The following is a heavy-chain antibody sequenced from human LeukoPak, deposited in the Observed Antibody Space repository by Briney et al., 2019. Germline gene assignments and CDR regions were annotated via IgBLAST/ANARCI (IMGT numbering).Heavy chain of an antibody. Sequence: SETLSLTCTVSGGSISSSSYYWSWIRQPPGKGLEWIGYIYYSGSTNYNPSLKSRVTISVDTSKNQFSLKLSSVTAADTAVYYCAREGSGWYRSSHSDAFDIWGQGTMVTVSS. CDR2: IYYSGST. J-gene: IGHJ3*02. D-gene: IGHD6-19*01. CDR1: GGSISSSSYY. V-gene: IGHV4-61*01. CDR3: AREGSGWYRSSHSDAFDI.